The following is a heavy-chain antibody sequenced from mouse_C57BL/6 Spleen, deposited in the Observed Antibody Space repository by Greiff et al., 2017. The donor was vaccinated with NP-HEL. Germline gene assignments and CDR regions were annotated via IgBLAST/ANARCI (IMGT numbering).Heavy chain of an antibody. D-gene: IGHD1-1*01. CDR1: GYTFTSYW. V-gene: IGHV1-64*01. CDR2: IHPNSGST. CDR3: ARADYYWSSTWYFDV. J-gene: IGHJ1*01. Sequence: QVQLQQSGAELVKPGASVKLSCKASGYTFTSYWMHWVKQRPGQGLEWIGMIHPNSGSTNYNEKFKSKATMTVANSSSTAYMQLSSLTSGDSAVYYCARADYYWSSTWYFDVWGPGTTVTVSS.